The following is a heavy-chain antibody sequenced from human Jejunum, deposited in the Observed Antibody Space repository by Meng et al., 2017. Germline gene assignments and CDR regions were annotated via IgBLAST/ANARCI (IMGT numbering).Heavy chain of an antibody. V-gene: IGHV3-30*03. CDR3: ARGRTERCSSTSCRYFDK. D-gene: IGHD2-2*01. Sequence: GESLKISCAASGFTFSNYGMHWVRQAPGKGLEWVAGISFDGRNQDYADSVKGRFTISRDNSKNTLSLQMDSLRPEDTALYYCARGRTERCSSTSCRYFDKWGQGTLVTVSS. CDR1: GFTFSNYG. CDR2: ISFDGRNQ. J-gene: IGHJ4*02.